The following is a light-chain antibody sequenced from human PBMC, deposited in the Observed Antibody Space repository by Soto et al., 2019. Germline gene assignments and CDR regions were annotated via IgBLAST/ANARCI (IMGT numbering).Light chain of an antibody. J-gene: IGKJ2*01. Sequence: DIQVTQSPSTLSASVGDRVIIACRARQTADKWVAWYQQKPGKAPNVLIYDASRLESGVPSRFSGSGSGTLFTLTISNLQPDDFATYYCQQYNDYPYTFGQGTKVES. CDR3: QQYNDYPYT. CDR1: QTADKW. V-gene: IGKV1-5*01. CDR2: DAS.